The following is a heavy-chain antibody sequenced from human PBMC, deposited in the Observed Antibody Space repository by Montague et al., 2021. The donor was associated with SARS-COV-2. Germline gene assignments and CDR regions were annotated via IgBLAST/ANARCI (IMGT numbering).Heavy chain of an antibody. Sequence: SETLSLTCTVSGGSISSYYWSWIRQPPGKGLEWIGYIYYSGSTNYNPSXXSRVTISVDTSKNQFSLKLSSVTAADTAVYYCARHPIGSFPRYGMDVWGQGTTVTVSS. J-gene: IGHJ6*02. CDR1: GGSISSYY. D-gene: IGHD2-15*01. CDR2: IYYSGST. CDR3: ARHPIGSFPRYGMDV. V-gene: IGHV4-59*08.